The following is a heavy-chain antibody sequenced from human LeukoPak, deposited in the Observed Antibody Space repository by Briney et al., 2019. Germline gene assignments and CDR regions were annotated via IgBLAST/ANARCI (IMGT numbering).Heavy chain of an antibody. CDR3: ARAGDGYSDAFDI. D-gene: IGHD5-24*01. CDR1: GGSISSVDYY. J-gene: IGHJ3*02. CDR2: IYYSGST. Sequence: SQTLSLTCTVSGGSISSVDYYWRWIRQPPGKGLEWFGYIYYSGSTYYNPSLKSRVTISVDTSKNQFSLKLSSVTAADTAVYYCARAGDGYSDAFDIWGQGTMVTVSS. V-gene: IGHV4-30-4*01.